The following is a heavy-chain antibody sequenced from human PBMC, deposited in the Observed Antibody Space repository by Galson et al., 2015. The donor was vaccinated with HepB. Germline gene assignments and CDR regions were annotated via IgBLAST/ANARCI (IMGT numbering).Heavy chain of an antibody. V-gene: IGHV3-23*01. D-gene: IGHD1-1*01. CDR3: AKGTTNIDY. J-gene: IGHJ4*02. CDR2: IGVNPGNT. Sequence: KGLECVSAIGVNPGNTDYADSVRGRFTISRDNSKNMLYLQMNNLRAEDTAVYYCAKGTTNIDYWGQGTLVTVSS.